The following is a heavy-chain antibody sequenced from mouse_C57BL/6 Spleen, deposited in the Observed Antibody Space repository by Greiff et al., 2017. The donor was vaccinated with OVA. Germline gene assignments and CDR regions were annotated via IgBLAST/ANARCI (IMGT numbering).Heavy chain of an antibody. CDR3: ARKNYYSNYDCDY. V-gene: IGHV1-69*01. CDR2: IDPSDSYT. D-gene: IGHD2-5*01. Sequence: QVQLQQPGAELVMPGASVKLSCKASGYTFTSYWMHWVKQRPGQGLEWIGEIDPSDSYTNYNQKFKGKSTLTVDKSSSTAYMQLSSLTSEDSAVYYCARKNYYSNYDCDYWGQGTTLTVSS. CDR1: GYTFTSYW. J-gene: IGHJ2*01.